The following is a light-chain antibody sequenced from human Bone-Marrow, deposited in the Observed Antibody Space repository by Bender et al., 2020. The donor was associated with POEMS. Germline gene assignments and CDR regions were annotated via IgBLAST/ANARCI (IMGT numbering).Light chain of an antibody. V-gene: IGLV2-18*02. Sequence: QSALTQPPSVSGSPGQSVTISCSGASSDVSFYTRVSWYQQPPGTAPKLIIYDVSNRPSGVSSRFSGSKSGNTASLTISGLQTDDEADYYCTSYRSGNILLFGGGTKLAVL. CDR2: DVS. CDR3: TSYRSGNILL. J-gene: IGLJ2*01. CDR1: SSDVSFYTR.